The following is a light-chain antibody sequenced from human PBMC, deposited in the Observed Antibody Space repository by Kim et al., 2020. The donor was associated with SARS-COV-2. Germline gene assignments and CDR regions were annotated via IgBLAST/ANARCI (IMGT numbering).Light chain of an antibody. CDR2: DVS. V-gene: IGLV2-14*03. CDR3: SSYTTSSTNWV. J-gene: IGLJ3*02. CDR1: SSDVGGYNY. Sequence: QSVVTQPASVSGSPGQSITISCTGTSSDVGGYNYVSWYQQHPGKAPKLMIYDVSNRPSGVSNRFSGSKSGNTASLTISGLQAEDEADYYCSSYTTSSTNWVFGGGTQLTVL.